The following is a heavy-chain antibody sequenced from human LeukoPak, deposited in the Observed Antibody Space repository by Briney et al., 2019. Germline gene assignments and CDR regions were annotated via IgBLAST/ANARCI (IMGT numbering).Heavy chain of an antibody. CDR2: IIPIFGTA. CDR1: GGTFSSYA. CDR3: ARDKGPARYCSSTSCYAVFDY. J-gene: IGHJ4*02. D-gene: IGHD2-2*01. Sequence: ASVKVSCKASGGTFSSYAISWLRQAPGQGLEWMGGIIPIFGTANYAQKFQGRVTITTDESTSTAYMELSSLRSEDTAVFYCARDKGPARYCSSTSCYAVFDYWGQGTLVTVSS. V-gene: IGHV1-69*05.